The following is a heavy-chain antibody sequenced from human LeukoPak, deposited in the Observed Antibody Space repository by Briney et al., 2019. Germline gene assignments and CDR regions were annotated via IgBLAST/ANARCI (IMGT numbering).Heavy chain of an antibody. CDR2: ISYSGST. D-gene: IGHD5-18*01. Sequence: PSETLSLTCSVSGGSFSSSSYYWGWIRQPPGKGLEWIGSISYSGSTFYNPSLKSRVTISVDTSKNHFSLKLSSVTAADTALYYCARSQSGYNYGCHFDSWGQGTLVTVSS. J-gene: IGHJ4*02. CDR1: GGSFSSSSYY. CDR3: ARSQSGYNYGCHFDS. V-gene: IGHV4-39*02.